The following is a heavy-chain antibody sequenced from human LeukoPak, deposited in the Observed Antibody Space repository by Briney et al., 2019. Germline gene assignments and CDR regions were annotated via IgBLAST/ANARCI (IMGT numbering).Heavy chain of an antibody. V-gene: IGHV1-2*02. CDR3: APATMTFDY. CDR1: GYTFTSYA. D-gene: IGHD5-24*01. CDR2: INPKSGGT. J-gene: IGHJ4*02. Sequence: ASVKVSCKASGYTFTSYAMHWVRQAPGQGLEWMGWINPKSGGTNYAQKFQDRVTMTTDTSISTAYMELSRLTSDDTAVYYCAPATMTFDYWGQGTLVTVSS.